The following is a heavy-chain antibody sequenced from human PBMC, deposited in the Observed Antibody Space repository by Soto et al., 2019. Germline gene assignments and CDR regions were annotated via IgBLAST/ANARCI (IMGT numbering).Heavy chain of an antibody. CDR3: ARVAVAGRMDY. V-gene: IGHV4-59*01. J-gene: IGHJ4*02. Sequence: SETLCLTCTVSGGSISSYYWSWIRQPPGKGLEWIGYIYYSGSTNYNPSLKSRVTISVDTSKNQFSLKLSSATAADTAVYYCARVAVAGRMDYWGQGTLVTVSS. D-gene: IGHD6-19*01. CDR1: GGSISSYY. CDR2: IYYSGST.